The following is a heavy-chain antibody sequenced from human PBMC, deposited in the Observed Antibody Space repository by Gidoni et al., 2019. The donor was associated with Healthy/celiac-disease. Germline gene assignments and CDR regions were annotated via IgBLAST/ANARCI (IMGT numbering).Heavy chain of an antibody. CDR2: ISYSGST. J-gene: IGHJ4*02. CDR1: GGSISSYY. V-gene: IGHV4-59*01. D-gene: IGHD3-10*01. Sequence: LVKPSETLSLTFTVSGGSISSYYWSWIRQPPGKGLEWIGYISYSGSTNYNPSLKSRVTISVDTSKNQFSLKLSSVTAADTAVYYCARGGVLWFGEPYYFDYWGQGTLVTVSS. CDR3: ARGGVLWFGEPYYFDY.